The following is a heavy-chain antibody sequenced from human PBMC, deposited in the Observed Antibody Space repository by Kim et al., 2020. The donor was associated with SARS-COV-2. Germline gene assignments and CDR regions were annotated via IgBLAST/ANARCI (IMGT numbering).Heavy chain of an antibody. V-gene: IGHV3-23*01. CDR1: GFTFNNYC. J-gene: IGHJ4*01. CDR3: AKDRNFGSGSCVFYYFY. CDR2: ISGSGSST. Sequence: GGSLRLSCAGSGFTFNNYCMNWVRQAPGKGLEWVSGISGSGSSTYYADSVKGRFTISRDNSKNTLYLQMNSLRAEDTAVYYCAKDRNFGSGSCVFYYFY. D-gene: IGHD3-10*01.